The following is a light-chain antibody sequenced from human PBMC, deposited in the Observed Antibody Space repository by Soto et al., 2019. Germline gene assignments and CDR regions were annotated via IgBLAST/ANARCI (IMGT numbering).Light chain of an antibody. J-gene: IGLJ1*01. CDR2: EGT. V-gene: IGLV2-23*01. Sequence: QSALTQPASVSGSPGQSITISCSGTTSDVGGYNLVSWYQQHTAKAPKLLIYEGTQRPSGVSSRFSGSKSGNTASLTISGLQAEDEADHYCCSYASSSSYVFGTGTKVTVL. CDR3: CSYASSSSYV. CDR1: TSDVGGYNL.